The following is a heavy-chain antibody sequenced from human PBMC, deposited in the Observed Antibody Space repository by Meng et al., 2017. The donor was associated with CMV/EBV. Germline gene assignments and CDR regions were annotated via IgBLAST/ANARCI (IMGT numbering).Heavy chain of an antibody. CDR3: ARAQRITIFGVAKNYYYYGMDV. J-gene: IGHJ6*02. Sequence: SVKVSCKASGGTFSSYAISWVRQAPGQGLEWMGGIIPIFGTANYAQKFQGRVTITTDESTSTAYMELSSRRSEDTAVYYCARAQRITIFGVAKNYYYYGMDVWGQGTTVTV. D-gene: IGHD3-3*01. V-gene: IGHV1-69*05. CDR1: GGTFSSYA. CDR2: IIPIFGTA.